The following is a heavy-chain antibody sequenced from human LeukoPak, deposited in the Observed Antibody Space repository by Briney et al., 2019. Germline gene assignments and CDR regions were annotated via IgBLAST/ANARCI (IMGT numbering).Heavy chain of an antibody. J-gene: IGHJ6*03. CDR1: GFTFSNWW. V-gene: IGHV3-7*01. CDR2: IKQDGTEK. D-gene: IGHD5-12*01. Sequence: GGSLRLSCAASGFTFSNWWMTWVRQAPGKGLEWVANIKQDGTEKDYVDSVKGRFTISRDSAKNSLYLRMSSLRAEDTAVYYCARMNSGYNYVDYYFYYYMDVWGRGTTVTVSS. CDR3: ARMNSGYNYVDYYFYYYMDV.